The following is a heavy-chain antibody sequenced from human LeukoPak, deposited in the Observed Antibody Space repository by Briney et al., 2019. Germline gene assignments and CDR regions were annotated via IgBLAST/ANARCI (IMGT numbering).Heavy chain of an antibody. CDR1: GFAFSTYG. V-gene: IGHV3-30*02. CDR2: IRHVGSNE. J-gene: IGHJ3*02. D-gene: IGHD4-11*01. CDR3: VKDWGVLPDYSADGFDI. Sequence: PGGSLRLSCAASGFAFSTYGVHWVRQAPGKGLEWVAFIRHVGSNEYYADSVRGRFAISRDNSQNTLHLQMNILRVEDTAVYYCVKDWGVLPDYSADGFDIWGPGTVVTVSS.